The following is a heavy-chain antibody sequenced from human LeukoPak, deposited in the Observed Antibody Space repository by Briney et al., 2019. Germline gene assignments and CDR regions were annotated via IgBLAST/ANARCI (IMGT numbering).Heavy chain of an antibody. D-gene: IGHD5-24*01. CDR2: INSDGSST. Sequence: GGSLTLSCAASRFTFSTYAMSWVRQAPGKGLVWVSRINSDGSSTSYADSVKGRFTISRDNAKNTLYLQMNSLRAEDTAVYYCARSMVTIPIPGGYWGQGTLVTVSS. V-gene: IGHV3-74*01. CDR3: ARSMVTIPIPGGY. CDR1: RFTFSTYA. J-gene: IGHJ4*02.